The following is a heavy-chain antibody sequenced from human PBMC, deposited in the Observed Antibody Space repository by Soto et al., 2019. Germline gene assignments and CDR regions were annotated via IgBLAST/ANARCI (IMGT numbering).Heavy chain of an antibody. CDR2: INSDGSST. D-gene: IGHD3-10*01. J-gene: IGHJ4*02. Sequence: EVQLVESGGGLVQPGGSLRLSCAASGFTFSSHWLHWVRQAPGKGLVWVSRINSDGSSTNYADSVKGQFTISRDNAKNTVYLQANSLRAEDTAVYYCARGGSGTYLLDYWGQGTLVTVSS. V-gene: IGHV3-74*01. CDR1: GFTFSSHW. CDR3: ARGGSGTYLLDY.